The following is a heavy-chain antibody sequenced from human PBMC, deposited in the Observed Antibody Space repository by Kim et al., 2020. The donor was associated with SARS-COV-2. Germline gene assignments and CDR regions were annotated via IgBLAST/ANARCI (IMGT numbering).Heavy chain of an antibody. V-gene: IGHV4-59*13. D-gene: IGHD3-10*01. CDR1: GGSISSYY. J-gene: IGHJ4*02. CDR3: ARDGRGRPFDY. CDR2: IYYSGST. Sequence: SETLSLTCTVSGGSISSYYWSWIRQPPGKGLEWIGYIYYSGSTNYNPSLKSRVTISVDTSKNQFSLKLSSVTAADTAVYYCARDGRGRPFDYWGQGTLVTVSS.